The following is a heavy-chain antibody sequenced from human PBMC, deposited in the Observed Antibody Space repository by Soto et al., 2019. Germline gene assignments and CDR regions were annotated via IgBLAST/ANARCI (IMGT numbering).Heavy chain of an antibody. CDR3: ASDKGSSWTFDY. CDR2: ISYDGSNK. D-gene: IGHD6-13*01. V-gene: IGHV3-30-3*01. CDR1: GFTFSSYA. Sequence: QVQLVESGGGVVQPGRSLRLSCAASGFTFSSYAMHWVRQAPGKGLEWVAVISYDGSNKYYADSVKGRFTISRDNSKNTLYLQTNSLRAEDTAVYYCASDKGSSWTFDYWGQGTLVTVSS. J-gene: IGHJ4*02.